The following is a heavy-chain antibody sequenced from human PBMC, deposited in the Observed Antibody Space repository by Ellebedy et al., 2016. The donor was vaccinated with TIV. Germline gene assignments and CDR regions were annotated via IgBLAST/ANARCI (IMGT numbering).Heavy chain of an antibody. CDR2: IQYDEIEK. CDR1: GFTFSRFW. CDR3: ARDTVAVPDGDTFDF. D-gene: IGHD2-2*01. J-gene: IGHJ3*01. V-gene: IGHV3-7*04. Sequence: PGGSLRLSCAASGFTFSRFWMGWIRQAPGKGLEWVAHIQYDEIEKYYANSVKGRFTISRDNARNSIYLQMKSLRVDDTAMYYCARDTVAVPDGDTFDFWGQGTMVTVST.